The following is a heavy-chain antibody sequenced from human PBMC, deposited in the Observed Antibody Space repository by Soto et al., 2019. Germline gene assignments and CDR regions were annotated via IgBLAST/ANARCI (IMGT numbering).Heavy chain of an antibody. Sequence: ASVKVSCKASGYTFTSYYMHWVRQAPGQGLEWMGIINPSGGSTSYAQKFQGRVTMTRDTSTSTVYMELSSLRSEDTAVYYCARGLFIGFLPFNWFDPWGQGTLVTVS. CDR1: GYTFTSYY. CDR3: ARGLFIGFLPFNWFDP. D-gene: IGHD1-26*01. J-gene: IGHJ5*02. V-gene: IGHV1-46*03. CDR2: INPSGGST.